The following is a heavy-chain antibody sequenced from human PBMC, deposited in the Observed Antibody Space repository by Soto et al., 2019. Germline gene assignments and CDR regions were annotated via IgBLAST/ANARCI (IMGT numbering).Heavy chain of an antibody. D-gene: IGHD3-3*01. V-gene: IGHV1-46*01. J-gene: IGHJ3*02. CDR2: FNPSGGGT. CDR1: GDTYTSYY. CDR3: AAPSYYDFWSGYGNAFDI. Sequence: ASVKVSCKASGDTYTSYYIHWVRQAPGQGLGWMGTFNPSGGGTFYAQKFQGRVTITRDMSTSTAYMELSSLRSEDTAVYYCAAPSYYDFWSGYGNAFDIWGQGTMVTVSS.